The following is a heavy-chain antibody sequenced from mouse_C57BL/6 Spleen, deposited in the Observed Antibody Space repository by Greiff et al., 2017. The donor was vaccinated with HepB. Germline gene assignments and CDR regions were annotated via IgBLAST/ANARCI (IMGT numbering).Heavy chain of an antibody. V-gene: IGHV5-17*01. Sequence: DVMLVESGGGLVKPGGSLKLSCAASGFTFSDYGMHWVRQAPEKGLEWVAYISSGSSTIYYADTVKGRFPISRDNAKNTLFLQMTSLRSEDTAMLYGAREYYGRSPFAYWGQGTLVTVSA. CDR1: GFTFSDYG. CDR3: AREYYGRSPFAY. J-gene: IGHJ3*01. D-gene: IGHD1-1*01. CDR2: ISSGSSTI.